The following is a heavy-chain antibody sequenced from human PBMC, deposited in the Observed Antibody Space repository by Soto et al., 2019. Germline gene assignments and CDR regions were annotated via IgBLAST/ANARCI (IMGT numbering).Heavy chain of an antibody. Sequence: GGSLRLSCAASGFTFSSYGMHWVRQAPGKGLEWVAVIWYDGSNKYYADSVKGRFTISRDNSKNTLYLQMNSLRAEDTAVYYCARGHVDTAMVFGYWGQGTLVTVSS. CDR1: GFTFSSYG. CDR3: ARGHVDTAMVFGY. J-gene: IGHJ4*02. D-gene: IGHD5-18*01. V-gene: IGHV3-33*01. CDR2: IWYDGSNK.